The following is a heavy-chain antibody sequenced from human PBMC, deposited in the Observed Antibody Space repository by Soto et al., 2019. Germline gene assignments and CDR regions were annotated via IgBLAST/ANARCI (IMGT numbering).Heavy chain of an antibody. J-gene: IGHJ3*02. CDR3: ARVPVKNIYCSGGSCYASDAFDI. Sequence: QVQLQESGPGLVKPSQTLSLTCTVSGGSISSGGYYWSWIRQHPGKGLEWIGYIYYSGSTYYNPSLKSRVTISVDTSKNQFSLKLSSVTAADTAVYYCARVPVKNIYCSGGSCYASDAFDIWGQGTMVTVSS. V-gene: IGHV4-31*03. CDR2: IYYSGST. D-gene: IGHD2-15*01. CDR1: GGSISSGGYY.